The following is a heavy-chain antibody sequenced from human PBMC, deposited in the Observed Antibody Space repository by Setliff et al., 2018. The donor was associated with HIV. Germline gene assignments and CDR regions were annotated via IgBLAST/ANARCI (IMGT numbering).Heavy chain of an antibody. CDR2: ISAYSGNT. V-gene: IGHV1-18*01. Sequence: ASVKVSCKASGYIFISYGISWVRQAPGQGLEWMGWISAYSGNTNYAQEVQGRVTMTTHTPTNTAYMELRSLRSDDTAVYYCATGGLGTDNYYYYYMDVWGKGAAVTVSS. D-gene: IGHD3-10*01. J-gene: IGHJ6*03. CDR1: GYIFISYG. CDR3: ATGGLGTDNYYYYYMDV.